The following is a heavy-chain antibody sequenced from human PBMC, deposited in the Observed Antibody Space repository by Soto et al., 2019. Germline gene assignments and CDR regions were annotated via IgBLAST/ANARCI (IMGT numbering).Heavy chain of an antibody. CDR1: GGSISSYY. CDR2: IYYSGST. CDR3: ARGGRGGGWRDY. V-gene: IGHV4-59*01. J-gene: IGHJ4*02. D-gene: IGHD6-19*01. Sequence: QVQLQESGPGLVKPSETLSLTCTVSGGSISSYYWSWIRQPPGKGLEWIGYIYYSGSTNYNPSLQLRVNIAVETAKNQSALKLSSVTAADTAVYYWARGGRGGGWRDYCGQGTLVTVSS.